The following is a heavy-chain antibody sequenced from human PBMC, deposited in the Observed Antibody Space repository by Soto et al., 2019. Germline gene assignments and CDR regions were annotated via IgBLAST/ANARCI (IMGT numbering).Heavy chain of an antibody. CDR1: GGSISSSSYY. CDR3: ARLVGIAVDGLDY. V-gene: IGHV4-39*01. CDR2: IYYSGST. J-gene: IGHJ4*02. Sequence: QLQLQESGPGLVKPSETLSLTCTVSGGSISSSSYYWGWIRQPPGKGLEWIGSIYYSGSTYYNPSLTSRVTISVDTSKNQFSRKLSSVTAADTAVYYCARLVGIAVDGLDYWGQGTLVTVSS. D-gene: IGHD6-19*01.